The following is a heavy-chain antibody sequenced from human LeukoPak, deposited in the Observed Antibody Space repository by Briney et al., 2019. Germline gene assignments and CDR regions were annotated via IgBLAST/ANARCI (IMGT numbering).Heavy chain of an antibody. V-gene: IGHV4-34*01. CDR1: GGSFSGDY. CDR3: ASIGLRSSWYPEYFQH. CDR2: INHSGST. J-gene: IGHJ1*01. D-gene: IGHD6-13*01. Sequence: SETLSLTCAVYGGSFSGDYWSWIRQPPGKGLEWIGEINHSGSTNYNPSLKSRVTISVDTSKNQFSLKLSSVTAADTAVYYCASIGLRSSWYPEYFQHWGQGILVTVSS.